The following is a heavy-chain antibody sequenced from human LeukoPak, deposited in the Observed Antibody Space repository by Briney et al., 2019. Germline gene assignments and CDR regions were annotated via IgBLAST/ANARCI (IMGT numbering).Heavy chain of an antibody. J-gene: IGHJ4*02. CDR2: IKSKTDGGTT. CDR1: GFTFSNTW. Sequence: PGGSLRLSCAASGFTFSNTWMSWVRQAPGKGLEWVGRIKSKTDGGTTDYAAPVKGRFTISRADTKNTLHLQMNILKTEDTAVYYCTTGLRAGDTNWGLGTLVTVSS. V-gene: IGHV3-15*01. D-gene: IGHD3-16*01. CDR3: TTGLRAGDTN.